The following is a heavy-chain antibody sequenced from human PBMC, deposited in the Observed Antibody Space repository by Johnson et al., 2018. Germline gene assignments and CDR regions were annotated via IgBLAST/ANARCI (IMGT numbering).Heavy chain of an antibody. V-gene: IGHV4-59*01. CDR3: AEDQSVILTGPSDAFDI. CDR2: IYYSGST. J-gene: IGHJ3*02. Sequence: QVQLQESGPGLVKPSETLSLTCTVSGGSISSYYWSWIRQPPGKGLEWIGYIYYSGSTNYNPSLKSRVTISVDTSKNQFSLKLSSVTAADTALSYWAEDQSVILTGPSDAFDIWGQGTMVGVSS. CDR1: GGSISSYY. D-gene: IGHD3-9*01.